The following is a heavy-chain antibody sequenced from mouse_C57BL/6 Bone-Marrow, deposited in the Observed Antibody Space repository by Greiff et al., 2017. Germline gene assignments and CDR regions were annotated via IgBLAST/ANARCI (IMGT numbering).Heavy chain of an antibody. Sequence: EVKLVESGGGLVKPGGSLKLSCAASGFTFSSYAMSWVRQTPEKRLEWVATISDGGSYTYYPDNVKGRFTISRDNAKNNLYLQMSHLKAEDTAMYYCARALLRGGDYWGRGTALTVSS. CDR3: ARALLRGGDY. CDR2: ISDGGSYT. D-gene: IGHD1-1*01. J-gene: IGHJ2*01. V-gene: IGHV5-4*03. CDR1: GFTFSSYA.